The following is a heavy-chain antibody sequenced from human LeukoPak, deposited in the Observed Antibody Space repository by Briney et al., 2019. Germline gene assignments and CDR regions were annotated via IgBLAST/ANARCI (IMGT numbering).Heavy chain of an antibody. CDR2: IYYSGST. D-gene: IGHD3-10*01. J-gene: IGHJ3*02. Sequence: KTSETLSLTCTASGGSISSYYWSWIRQPPGKGLEWIGYIYYSGSTYYNPSLKSRVTISVDTSKNQFSLKLSSVTAADTAVYYCASDYYGSGSYSAFDIWGQGTMVTVSS. CDR3: ASDYYGSGSYSAFDI. V-gene: IGHV4-30-4*01. CDR1: GGSISSYY.